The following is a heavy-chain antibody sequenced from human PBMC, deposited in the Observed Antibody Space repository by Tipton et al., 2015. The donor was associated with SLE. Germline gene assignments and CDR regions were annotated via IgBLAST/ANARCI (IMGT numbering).Heavy chain of an antibody. CDR2: IYYSGST. Sequence: TLSLTCTVSGGSISSGDYYWGWIRQPPGKGLEWIGSIYYSGSTYYNPSLKSRVTISVDTSKNQFSLKLSSVTAADTAVYYCARGYSYGRDAVDIWGQGTMVTVSS. CDR1: GGSISSGDYY. D-gene: IGHD5-18*01. J-gene: IGHJ3*02. CDR3: ARGYSYGRDAVDI. V-gene: IGHV4-39*07.